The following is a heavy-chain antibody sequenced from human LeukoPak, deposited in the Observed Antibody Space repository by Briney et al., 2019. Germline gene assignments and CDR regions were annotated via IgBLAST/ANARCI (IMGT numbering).Heavy chain of an antibody. CDR3: AGRRGSIGWSDYFDY. CDR2: IYYNGST. V-gene: IGHV4-31*03. J-gene: IGHJ4*02. Sequence: SQTLSLTCTVSGGSISSGDYYWSWIRQYPGKGLEWIGYIYYNGSTYYNPSLKSRVTISVDTSKRQFSLKLSSVTAADTAVYYCAGRRGSIGWSDYFDYWGQGTLVTVSS. CDR1: GGSISSGDYY. D-gene: IGHD6-19*01.